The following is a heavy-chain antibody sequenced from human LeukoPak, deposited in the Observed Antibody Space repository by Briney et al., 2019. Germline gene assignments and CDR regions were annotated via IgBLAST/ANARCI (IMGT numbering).Heavy chain of an antibody. D-gene: IGHD6-19*01. CDR2: IKQDGSEK. J-gene: IGHJ4*02. CDR1: GFTLSSYW. V-gene: IGHV3-7*01. Sequence: PGGSLRLSCAASGFTLSSYWMSWVRQAPGKGLEWVANIKQDGSEKYYVDSVKGRFTISRDNAKNSLYLQMNSLRAEDTAVYYCARENVAEDYWGQGTLVTVSS. CDR3: ARENVAEDY.